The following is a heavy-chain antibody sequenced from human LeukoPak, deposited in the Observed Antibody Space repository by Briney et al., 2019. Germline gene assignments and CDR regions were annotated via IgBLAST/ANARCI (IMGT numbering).Heavy chain of an antibody. CDR2: ISYDGSNK. CDR1: GFTFSSYA. V-gene: IGHV3-30-3*01. CDR3: AMGREYYYYYMDV. J-gene: IGHJ6*03. Sequence: PGGSLRLSCAASGFTFSSYAMHWVRQAPGKGLEWVAVISYDGSNKYYADSVKGRFTISRDNSKNTLYLQMNSLRAEDTAVYYCAMGREYYYYYMDVWGKGTTVTVSS.